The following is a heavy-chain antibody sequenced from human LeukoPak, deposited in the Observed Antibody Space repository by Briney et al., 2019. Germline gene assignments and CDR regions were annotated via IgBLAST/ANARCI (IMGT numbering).Heavy chain of an antibody. CDR2: IYYTGNT. CDR3: ARGGTLFTYFDS. J-gene: IGHJ4*02. V-gene: IGHV4-4*07. CDR1: GGSTSDYY. Sequence: SETLSLTCSVSGGSTSDYYWNWIRQPAGQGLEWLGRIYYTGNTAYNPSLESRLSMSLDTAKNQFSLKVTSVTAADTAVYYCARGGTLFTYFDSWGQGALVTASS. D-gene: IGHD3-10*02.